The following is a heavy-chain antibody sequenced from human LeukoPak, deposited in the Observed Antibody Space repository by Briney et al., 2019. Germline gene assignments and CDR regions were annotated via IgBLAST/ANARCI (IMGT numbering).Heavy chain of an antibody. CDR3: ARDLWYSSSYYYGMDV. V-gene: IGHV3-21*01. CDR2: ISSSSSYI. Sequence: GGSLRLSCAASGFTFSSYSMNWVRQAPRKGLEWVSSISSSSSYIYYADSVKGRFTISRDNAKNSLYLQMNSLRAEDTAVYYCARDLWYSSSYYYGMDVWGQGTTVTVSS. CDR1: GFTFSSYS. J-gene: IGHJ6*02. D-gene: IGHD2-21*01.